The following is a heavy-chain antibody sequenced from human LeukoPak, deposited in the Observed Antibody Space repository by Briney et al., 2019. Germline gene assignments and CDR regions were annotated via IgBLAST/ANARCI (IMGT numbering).Heavy chain of an antibody. Sequence: GGSLRLSCAGSGFTFSSYGMSWVRQAPGKELEWVSVIYTGGGRYYTDSVRGRFTISRDTSKNMVFLQMNSLRVEDTAVYYCARGIDYWGRGTLVTVSS. CDR1: GFTFSSYG. CDR2: IYTGGGR. J-gene: IGHJ4*02. V-gene: IGHV3-53*01. CDR3: ARGIDY.